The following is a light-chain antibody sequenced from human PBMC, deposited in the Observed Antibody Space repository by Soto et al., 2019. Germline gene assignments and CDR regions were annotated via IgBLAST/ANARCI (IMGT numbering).Light chain of an antibody. CDR1: QGITSA. V-gene: IGKV1-13*02. Sequence: AVQLTQSPSSLSAFVGDRVTITCRASQGITSALAWYQQKPGKAPKLLISIASALERGVPSRFSGSGSGTDFTLTISSLQPEDFATYYCQQYNSYPLTFGGGTKVEIK. CDR2: IAS. J-gene: IGKJ4*01. CDR3: QQYNSYPLT.